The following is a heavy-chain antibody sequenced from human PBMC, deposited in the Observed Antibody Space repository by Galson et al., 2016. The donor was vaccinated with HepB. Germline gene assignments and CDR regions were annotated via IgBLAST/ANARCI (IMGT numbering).Heavy chain of an antibody. D-gene: IGHD6-19*01. V-gene: IGHV4-39*01. CDR1: GGSISSSSYY. CDR2: FYYSGNT. Sequence: ETLSLTCTVSGGSISSSSYYWDWIRQPPGKGLEWIGSFYYSGNTYYNPSLKSRVTISVDTSENQFSLKLSSVTAADTAVYYCARHSGAVGGIGFDPWGQGNLVTVSS. J-gene: IGHJ5*02. CDR3: ARHSGAVGGIGFDP.